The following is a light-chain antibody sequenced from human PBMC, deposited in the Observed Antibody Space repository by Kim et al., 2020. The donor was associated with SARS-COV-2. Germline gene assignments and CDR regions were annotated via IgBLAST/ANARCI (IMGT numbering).Light chain of an antibody. CDR2: QDS. Sequence: PGQTARITCCGDKVGDKYACWYQQKPGQSPVLVIYQDSKRPSGIPERFSGTNSGNTATLTISGTQAMDEADYYCQAWDSSTYVFGTGTKVTVL. J-gene: IGLJ1*01. V-gene: IGLV3-1*01. CDR1: KVGDKY. CDR3: QAWDSSTYV.